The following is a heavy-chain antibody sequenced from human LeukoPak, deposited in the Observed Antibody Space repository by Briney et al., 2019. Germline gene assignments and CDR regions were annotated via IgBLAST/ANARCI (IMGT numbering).Heavy chain of an antibody. V-gene: IGHV3-49*03. D-gene: IGHD1-26*01. J-gene: IGHJ4*02. CDR2: IRSKAYGGTT. Sequence: GGSLRLSCTASGFTFGDYAMSWFRQAPGKGLEWVGFIRSKAYGGTTEYAASVKGRFTISRDDSKSIAYLQMNSLKTEDTAVYYCTRDLRRWEPKYYFDYWDQGTLVTVSS. CDR1: GFTFGDYA. CDR3: TRDLRRWEPKYYFDY.